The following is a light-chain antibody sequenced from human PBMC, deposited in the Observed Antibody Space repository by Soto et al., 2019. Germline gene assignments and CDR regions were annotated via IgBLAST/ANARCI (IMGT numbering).Light chain of an antibody. CDR1: QSINSY. J-gene: IGKJ2*01. CDR3: HQSYSTLYT. Sequence: DIQMTQSPSSLSASVGDSVTITCRASQSINSYLNWYQQKPGKAPKLLIYAASSLQSGVPSRFSGSGSGTDFTLTISSLQPEDFATYYCHQSYSTLYTFGQGTKLEIK. CDR2: AAS. V-gene: IGKV1-39*01.